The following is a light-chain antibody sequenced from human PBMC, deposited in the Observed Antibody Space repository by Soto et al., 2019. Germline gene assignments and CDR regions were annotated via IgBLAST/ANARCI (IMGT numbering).Light chain of an antibody. CDR3: QQYNNWPLT. Sequence: EIVMTQSPVTLSVSPGERATLSCRASQSISSNLAWYQQKPGQAPRLPIYGASTRATGIPARFSGSGSGTEFTLTISSLQSEDFAVYYCQQYNNWPLTFGGGTKVYIK. V-gene: IGKV3-15*01. J-gene: IGKJ4*01. CDR1: QSISSN. CDR2: GAS.